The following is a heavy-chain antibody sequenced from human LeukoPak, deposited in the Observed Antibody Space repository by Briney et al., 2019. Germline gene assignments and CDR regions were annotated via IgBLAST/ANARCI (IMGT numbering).Heavy chain of an antibody. Sequence: SVKVSCKASGGTFSSYTISWVRQAPGQGLEWMGRIIPILGIANYAQKFQGRVTITADKSTSTAYMELSSLRSEDTAVYYCARAYCSSTSCYSIPFDYWGQGTLVTVSS. CDR1: GGTFSSYT. CDR3: ARAYCSSTSCYSIPFDY. CDR2: IIPILGIA. V-gene: IGHV1-69*02. J-gene: IGHJ4*02. D-gene: IGHD2-2*01.